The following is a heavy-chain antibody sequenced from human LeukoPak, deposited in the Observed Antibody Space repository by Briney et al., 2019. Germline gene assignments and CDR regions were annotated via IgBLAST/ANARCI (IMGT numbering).Heavy chain of an antibody. CDR2: ISGSGGST. V-gene: IGHV3-23*01. CDR3: ARASGWTHYFDY. J-gene: IGHJ4*02. D-gene: IGHD6-19*01. Sequence: GGSLRLSCAASGFTFSTYAMSWVRQAPGKGLERVSDISGSGGSTYYADSVKGRFTISRDNSKNTLCLQMNSLRAEDTAVYYCARASGWTHYFDYWGQGTLVTVSS. CDR1: GFTFSTYA.